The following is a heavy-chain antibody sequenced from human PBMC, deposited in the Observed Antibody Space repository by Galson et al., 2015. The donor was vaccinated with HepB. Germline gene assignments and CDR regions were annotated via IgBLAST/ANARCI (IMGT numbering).Heavy chain of an antibody. CDR2: TYYRSKWYN. D-gene: IGHD7-27*01. V-gene: IGHV6-1*01. J-gene: IGHJ4*02. CDR1: GYSVSSNSAA. Sequence: CAISGYSVSSNSAAWNWIRQSPSRGLEWLGRTYYRSKWYNDYAVSVKSRITINPDTSKNQFSLQLNSVTPVDTAVYYCARDPRDLGTFNFDSWGQGTLVTVSS. CDR3: ARDPRDLGTFNFDS.